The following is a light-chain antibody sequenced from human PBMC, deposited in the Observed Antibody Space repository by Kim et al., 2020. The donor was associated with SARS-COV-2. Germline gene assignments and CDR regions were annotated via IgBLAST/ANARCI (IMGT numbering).Light chain of an antibody. J-gene: IGLJ3*02. CDR2: YDS. CDR3: QVWDSSSDHWV. V-gene: IGLV3-21*04. CDR1: NIGSKR. Sequence: GKTARITCGGNNIGSKRVRWYQQKPGQTPVLVIYYDSDRPSGIPERFSGSNSGNTATLTISRVEAGDEADYYCQVWDSSSDHWVFGGGTKLTVL.